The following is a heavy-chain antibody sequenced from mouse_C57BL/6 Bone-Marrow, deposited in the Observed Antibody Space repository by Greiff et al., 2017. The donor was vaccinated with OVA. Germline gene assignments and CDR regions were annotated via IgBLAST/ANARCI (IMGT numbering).Heavy chain of an antibody. D-gene: IGHD2-5*01. V-gene: IGHV1-64*01. CDR3: ARYDYYSNYPWFAY. CDR2: ILPNSVST. CDR1: GYTFTSYW. J-gene: IGHJ3*01. Sequence: QVQLKQPGAELVKPGASVKLSCKASGYTFTSYWMHWVMQRPGQGLEWIGMILPNSVSTNYNEKFKSKATLTVDKSSSTAYVQLSSLTSEDSAVYYCARYDYYSNYPWFAYWGQGTLVTVSA.